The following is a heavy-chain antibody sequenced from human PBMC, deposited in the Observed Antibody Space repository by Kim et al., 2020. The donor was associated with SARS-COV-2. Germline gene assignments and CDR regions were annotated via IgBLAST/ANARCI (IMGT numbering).Heavy chain of an antibody. Sequence: GESLKISCKGSGYSFTSYWISWVRQMPGKGLEWMGRIDPSDSYTNYSPSFQGHVTISADKSISTAYLQWSSLKASDTAMYYCARQSFYGSGRYGMDVWGQGTTVTVSS. J-gene: IGHJ6*02. CDR3: ARQSFYGSGRYGMDV. D-gene: IGHD3-10*01. CDR2: IDPSDSYT. V-gene: IGHV5-10-1*01. CDR1: GYSFTSYW.